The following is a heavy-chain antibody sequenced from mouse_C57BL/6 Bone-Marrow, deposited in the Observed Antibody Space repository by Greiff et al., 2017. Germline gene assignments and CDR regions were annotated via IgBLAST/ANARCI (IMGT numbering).Heavy chain of an antibody. Sequence: QVQLQQSGAELVRPGASVKLSCKASGYTFTDYYINWVKQRPGQGLEWIARIYPGSGNTYYNEKFKGKDTLTAEKSSSTAYMQLSSLTSEDSAVYFCARFDGYYYFDYWGQGTTLTVSS. D-gene: IGHD2-3*01. CDR2: IYPGSGNT. CDR1: GYTFTDYY. V-gene: IGHV1-76*01. J-gene: IGHJ2*01. CDR3: ARFDGYYYFDY.